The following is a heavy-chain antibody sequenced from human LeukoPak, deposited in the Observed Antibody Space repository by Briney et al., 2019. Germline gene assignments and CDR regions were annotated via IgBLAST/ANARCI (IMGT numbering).Heavy chain of an antibody. CDR2: IKQDGSEK. Sequence: GGSLRLSCAASGFTFSSYWMSWVRQAPGKGLEWVANIKQDGSEKYYVDSVKGRFTISRDNAKNSLYLQMNSLRAEDTAVCYCARGGFMAVAADGMDVWGQGTTVTVSS. CDR1: GFTFSSYW. D-gene: IGHD6-19*01. CDR3: ARGGFMAVAADGMDV. J-gene: IGHJ6*02. V-gene: IGHV3-7*01.